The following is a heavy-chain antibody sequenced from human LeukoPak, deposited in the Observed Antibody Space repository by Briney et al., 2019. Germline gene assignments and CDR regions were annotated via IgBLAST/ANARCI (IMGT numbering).Heavy chain of an antibody. Sequence: KASETLSLTCTVSGGSISSGSYYWSWIRQPAGKGLEWIGRIYTSGSTNYNPSLKSRVTISVDTSKNQFSLKLSSVTAADTAVYYCARGGPPGFDAFDIWGQGTMVTVSS. CDR1: GGSISSGSYY. V-gene: IGHV4-61*02. D-gene: IGHD6-25*01. CDR3: ARGGPPGFDAFDI. CDR2: IYTSGST. J-gene: IGHJ3*02.